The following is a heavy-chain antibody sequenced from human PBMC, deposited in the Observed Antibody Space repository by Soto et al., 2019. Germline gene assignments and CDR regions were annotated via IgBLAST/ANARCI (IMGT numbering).Heavy chain of an antibody. V-gene: IGHV1-18*04. Sequence: GASVKVSCKASGYTFTSYVISWVRQAPGQGLEWMGWMIAYNGNTNYAQKLQGRVTMTTDTSTSTAYMELRSLRSDDTAVYYCARDNSETYYYDSSGYYPIGGDYYYGMDVWGQGTMVTVSS. J-gene: IGHJ6*02. CDR1: GYTFTSYV. D-gene: IGHD3-22*01. CDR3: ARDNSETYYYDSSGYYPIGGDYYYGMDV. CDR2: MIAYNGNT.